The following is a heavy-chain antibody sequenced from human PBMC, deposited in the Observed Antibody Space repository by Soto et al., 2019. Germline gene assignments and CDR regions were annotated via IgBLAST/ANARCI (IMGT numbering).Heavy chain of an antibody. D-gene: IGHD3-3*01. CDR3: ARGSVDYNFWSGYYSRFYYFDF. Sequence: QVHLQQWGAGLLKSSETLSLTCAVYGGSFSGYYWSWIRQPPGKGLEWIGEINHSGITNYNPSLKMRVTISVDTSQNQVSLNLTSMTAADTAVYYCARGSVDYNFWSGYYSRFYYFDFWGQGTLVTVSS. V-gene: IGHV4-34*01. CDR1: GGSFSGYY. J-gene: IGHJ4*02. CDR2: INHSGIT.